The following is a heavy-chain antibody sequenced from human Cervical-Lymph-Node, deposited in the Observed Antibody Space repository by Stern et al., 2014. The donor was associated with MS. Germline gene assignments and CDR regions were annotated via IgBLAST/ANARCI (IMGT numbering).Heavy chain of an antibody. CDR2: INPNSGNT. J-gene: IGHJ5*02. V-gene: IGHV1-8*01. D-gene: IGHD6-13*01. CDR3: ARGRIAAAGTNWFDP. Sequence: QVQLVQSGAEVKKPGASVKVSCKASGYTFTSYATHWVRQAPGQGLEWMGWINPNSGNTGYAQKFQGRVTMTRNTSISTAYMELSSLRSEDTAVYYCARGRIAAAGTNWFDPWGQGTLVTVSS. CDR1: GYTFTSYA.